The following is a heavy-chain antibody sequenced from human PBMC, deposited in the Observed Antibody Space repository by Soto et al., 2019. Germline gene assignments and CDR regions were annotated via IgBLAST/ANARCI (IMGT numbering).Heavy chain of an antibody. CDR1: GGSISSGGFS. CDR2: IYHSGST. D-gene: IGHD6-6*01. Sequence: QLQLQESGSGLVKPSQTLSLTCAVSGGSISSGGFSWSWIRQPPGKGLESIGYIYHSGSTYYNASLKSRVTISIDRSKNQFSLKRSSVTAADTAVYYCAGGIAARPLGYWGQGTLVTVSS. V-gene: IGHV4-30-2*01. CDR3: AGGIAARPLGY. J-gene: IGHJ4*02.